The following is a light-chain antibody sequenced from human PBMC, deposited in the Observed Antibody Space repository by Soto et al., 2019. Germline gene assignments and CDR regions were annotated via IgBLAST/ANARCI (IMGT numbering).Light chain of an antibody. V-gene: IGKV1-39*01. CDR2: AAA. CDR1: QNIFSY. Sequence: DIQMTQAPSSLSASVGDRVTITCRASQNIFSYLSWYQHKPGKAPYLLIYAAASLQSGVPSRFSSSGSETDFAHTISSLRPEYFATFCCQQSYSVPHTFGQGTKLEI. CDR3: QQSYSVPHT. J-gene: IGKJ2*01.